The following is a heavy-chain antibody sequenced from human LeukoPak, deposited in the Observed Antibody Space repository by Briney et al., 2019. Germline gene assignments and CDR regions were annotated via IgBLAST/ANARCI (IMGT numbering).Heavy chain of an antibody. V-gene: IGHV3-20*04. CDR3: AIDLSATWHSLAY. CDR2: IDWNGDAL. D-gene: IGHD2-21*01. Sequence: GGSLRLSCVAAGFTNTDYGMSWVRQGPGKGLEWVAGIDWNGDALQYADSVKGRFTISRDNAKNSLYLQMDILRPEDTGVYYCAIDLSATWHSLAYWGQGTLVTVSS. J-gene: IGHJ4*02. CDR1: GFTNTDYG.